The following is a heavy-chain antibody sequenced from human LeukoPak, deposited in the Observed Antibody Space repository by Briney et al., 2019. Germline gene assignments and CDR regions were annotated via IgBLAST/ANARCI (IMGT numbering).Heavy chain of an antibody. CDR3: AGADSSGYYSRYYYYYGMDV. CDR1: GYTFTSYG. CDR2: ISAYNGNT. D-gene: IGHD3-22*01. V-gene: IGHV1-18*01. J-gene: IGHJ6*02. Sequence: ASVKVSCKASGYTFTSYGISWVRQAPGQGLEWMGWISAYNGNTNYAQKLQGRVTMTTDTSTSTAYMELRSLRSDDTAVYYCAGADSSGYYSRYYYYYGMDVWGQGTTVTVSS.